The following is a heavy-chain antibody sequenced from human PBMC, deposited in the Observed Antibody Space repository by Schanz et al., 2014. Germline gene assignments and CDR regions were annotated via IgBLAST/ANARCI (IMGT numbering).Heavy chain of an antibody. V-gene: IGHV3-21*01. CDR2: ISSTSSYI. D-gene: IGHD6-6*01. CDR3: VPMSIAAH. CDR1: GFTFSNYS. J-gene: IGHJ4*02. Sequence: EVQLVESGGGLVKPGGSLRLSCAASGFTFSNYSMNWVRQAPGKGLEWVSSISSTSSYIFYADSVKGRFTISRDNAKNSLYLQMNSLRAEDTAVYYCVPMSIAAHWGQGTQVTVSS.